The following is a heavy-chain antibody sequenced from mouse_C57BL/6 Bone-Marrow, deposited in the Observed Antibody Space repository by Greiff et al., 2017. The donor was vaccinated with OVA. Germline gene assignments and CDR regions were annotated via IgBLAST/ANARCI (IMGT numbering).Heavy chain of an antibody. Sequence: VKLQQPGAELVKPGASVKLSCKASGYTFTSYWMHWVKQRPGQGLEWIGMIHPYSGSTNYNEKFKSKATLTVDKSSSTAYMQLSSLTSEDSAVYYCASFFTARATSGVYYAMDYWGQGTSVTVSS. CDR2: IHPYSGST. J-gene: IGHJ4*01. V-gene: IGHV1-64*01. D-gene: IGHD3-1*01. CDR1: GYTFTSYW. CDR3: ASFFTARATSGVYYAMDY.